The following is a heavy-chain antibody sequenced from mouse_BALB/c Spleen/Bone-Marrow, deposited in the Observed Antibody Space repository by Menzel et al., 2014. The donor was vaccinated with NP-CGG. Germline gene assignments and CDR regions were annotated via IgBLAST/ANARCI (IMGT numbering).Heavy chain of an antibody. CDR2: INPNNGGT. J-gene: IGHJ4*01. V-gene: IGHV1-18*01. CDR1: GYTFTDYN. D-gene: IGHD1-1*01. CDR3: AIYYYGSSYAMDY. Sequence: EVQLQESGPELVKPGASVKIPCKASGYTFTDYNMDWVKQSHGESLEWIGDINPNNGGTIYNQKFKGKATLTVDKSSSTAYMELRSLTSEDTAVYYCAIYYYGSSYAMDYWGQGTSVTVSS.